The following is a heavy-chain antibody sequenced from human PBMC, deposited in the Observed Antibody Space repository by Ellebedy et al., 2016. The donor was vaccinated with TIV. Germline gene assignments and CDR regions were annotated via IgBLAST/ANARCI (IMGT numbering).Heavy chain of an antibody. CDR3: ARDEDYNPYYYYGMDV. J-gene: IGHJ6*02. CDR2: IIPIFGTA. Sequence: SVKVSXXASGGTFSSYAISWVRQAPGQGLEWMGGIIPIFGTANYAQKFQGRVTITRDTSASTAYMELSSLRSEDTAVYYCARDEDYNPYYYYGMDVWGQGTTVTVSS. V-gene: IGHV1-69*05. CDR1: GGTFSSYA. D-gene: IGHD4-11*01.